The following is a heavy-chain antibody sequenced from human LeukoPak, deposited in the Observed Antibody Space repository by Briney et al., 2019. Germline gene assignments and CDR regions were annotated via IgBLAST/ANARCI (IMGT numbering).Heavy chain of an antibody. CDR3: ASGRGTMGSSWDYYYYGMDV. CDR1: GGTFSSYA. CDR2: IIPILGIA. Sequence: AASVKVSCKASGGTFSSYAISWVRQAPGQGLEWMGRIIPILGIANYAQKFQGRVTITADKSTSTAYMELSSLRSEDTAVYYCASGRGTMGSSWDYYYYGMDVWGQGTTVTVSS. J-gene: IGHJ6*02. V-gene: IGHV1-69*04. D-gene: IGHD6-13*01.